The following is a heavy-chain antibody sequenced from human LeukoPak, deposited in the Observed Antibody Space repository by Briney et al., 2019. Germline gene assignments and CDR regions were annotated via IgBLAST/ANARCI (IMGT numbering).Heavy chain of an antibody. D-gene: IGHD2-2*01. CDR2: ISGYNGNT. V-gene: IGHV1-18*01. CDR1: GYRFTSYG. Sequence: ASVKVSCKASGYRFTSYGISWVRQAPGQGLEWMGWISGYNGNTNYAQKLQGRVTMTTDTSTSTAYMELRSLRSDDTAVYYCAREYCSSTRCYMADYWGQGTLVTVSS. CDR3: AREYCSSTRCYMADY. J-gene: IGHJ4*02.